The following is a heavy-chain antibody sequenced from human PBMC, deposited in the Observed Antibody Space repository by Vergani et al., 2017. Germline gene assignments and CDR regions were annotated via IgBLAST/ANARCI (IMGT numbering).Heavy chain of an antibody. Sequence: EVQLVESGGGLVQPGRSLRLSCAASGFTFDDYAMHWVRQAPGKSLEWVSGISWNSGSTGYADSVKGRFTISRDNAKNSLYLQMNSLRAEDTALYYCAKDIAYGSGSYYKQDDYYYYYGMDVWGQGTTVTVSS. J-gene: IGHJ6*02. CDR1: GFTFDDYA. CDR3: AKDIAYGSGSYYKQDDYYYYYGMDV. CDR2: ISWNSGST. D-gene: IGHD3-10*01. V-gene: IGHV3-9*01.